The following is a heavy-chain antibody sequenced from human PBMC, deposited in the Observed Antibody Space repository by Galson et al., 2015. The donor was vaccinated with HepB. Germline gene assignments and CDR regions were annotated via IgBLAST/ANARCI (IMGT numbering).Heavy chain of an antibody. J-gene: IGHJ4*02. V-gene: IGHV3-33*01. Sequence: SLRLSCAASGFTFSSYGMHWVRQAPGKGLEWVAVIWYDGSNKYYADSVKGRFTISRDNSKNTLYLQMNSLRAEDTAVYYCARDQSAYYDSSGYFDYWGQGTLVTVSS. CDR3: ARDQSAYYDSSGYFDY. D-gene: IGHD3-22*01. CDR1: GFTFSSYG. CDR2: IWYDGSNK.